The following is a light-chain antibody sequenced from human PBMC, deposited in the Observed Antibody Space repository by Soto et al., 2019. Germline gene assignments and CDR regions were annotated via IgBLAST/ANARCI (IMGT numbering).Light chain of an antibody. CDR3: MQSTQRPPT. Sequence: LMTQPPLSLSVAPGQPASISCKSSHSLLHITGETFLFWYLQKPGQSPQLLIYEVSTRVSGVPDRFSGSGSGTDFTLEISRVETDDVGIYYCMQSTQRPPTFGQGTRLEIK. CDR1: HSLLHITGETF. V-gene: IGKV2D-29*02. J-gene: IGKJ5*01. CDR2: EVS.